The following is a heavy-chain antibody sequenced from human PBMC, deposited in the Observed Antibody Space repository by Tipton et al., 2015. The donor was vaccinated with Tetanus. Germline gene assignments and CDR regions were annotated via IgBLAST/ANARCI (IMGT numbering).Heavy chain of an antibody. J-gene: IGHJ4*02. CDR3: ARTFAGGHADY. V-gene: IGHV1-2*02. CDR2: INPKSGVT. D-gene: IGHD5-12*01. Sequence: QSGPEVKKPGASVKVSCKASGYSFTGYFIHWVRQAPGQGLEWMGWINPKSGVTNYAQKFQGRVTMTRDTSISTAYMELSGLRSDDTAVYYCARTFAGGHADYWGQGTLVTVSS. CDR1: GYSFTGYF.